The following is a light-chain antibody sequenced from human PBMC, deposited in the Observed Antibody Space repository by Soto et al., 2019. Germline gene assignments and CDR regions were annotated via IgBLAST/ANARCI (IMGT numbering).Light chain of an antibody. Sequence: QSLLTQPPSVSGAPGQRVTISCTGSSSNIGAHYDVHWYQQLPGTAPKLLIYGNSNRPSGVPDRFSGSKSGTSASVAITGLKAEDEADYYCQSYDNSLSVYVFGTGTKVTVL. CDR1: SSNIGAHYD. J-gene: IGLJ1*01. CDR3: QSYDNSLSVYV. CDR2: GNS. V-gene: IGLV1-40*01.